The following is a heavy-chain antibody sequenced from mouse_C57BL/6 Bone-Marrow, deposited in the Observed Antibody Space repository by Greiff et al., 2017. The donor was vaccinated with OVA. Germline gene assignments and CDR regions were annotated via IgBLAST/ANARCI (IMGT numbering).Heavy chain of an antibody. D-gene: IGHD1-1*01. CDR3: ARRITTVVGFDD. Sequence: QVQLQQPGAELVRPGSSVKLSCKASGYTFTSYWMDWVKQRPGQGLEWIGNIYPSDSETHYNQKFKDKATLTVDKSSSTAYMQLSSLTSEDSAVYYCARRITTVVGFDDWGQGTTLTVSS. CDR1: GYTFTSYW. J-gene: IGHJ2*01. CDR2: IYPSDSET. V-gene: IGHV1-61*01.